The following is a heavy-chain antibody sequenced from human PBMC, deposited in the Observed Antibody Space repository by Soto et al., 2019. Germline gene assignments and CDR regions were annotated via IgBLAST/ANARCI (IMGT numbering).Heavy chain of an antibody. CDR3: ARNILPIAAAGAYYYYGMDV. V-gene: IGHV5-51*01. CDR1: GYSFTSYW. D-gene: IGHD6-13*01. J-gene: IGHJ6*02. Sequence: GGSLRLCCQGSGYSFTSYWIGWVRQMPGKGLEWMGIIYPGDSDTRYSPSFQGQVTISADKSISTAYLQWSSLKASDTAMYYCARNILPIAAAGAYYYYGMDVWGQGTTVTVS. CDR2: IYPGDSDT.